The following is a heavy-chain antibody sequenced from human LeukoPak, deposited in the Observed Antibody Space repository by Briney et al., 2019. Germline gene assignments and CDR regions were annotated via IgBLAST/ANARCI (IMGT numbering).Heavy chain of an antibody. J-gene: IGHJ4*02. CDR2: IWYDGSNK. D-gene: IGHD6-19*01. V-gene: IGHV3-33*06. CDR3: AKERHSVAGPFDY. Sequence: GGSLRLSCAASGFTFSSYWMSWVRQAPGKGLEWVAVIWYDGSNKYYADSVKGRFTISRDNSKNTLYLQMNSLRAEDTAVYYCAKERHSVAGPFDYWGQGTLVTVSS. CDR1: GFTFSSYW.